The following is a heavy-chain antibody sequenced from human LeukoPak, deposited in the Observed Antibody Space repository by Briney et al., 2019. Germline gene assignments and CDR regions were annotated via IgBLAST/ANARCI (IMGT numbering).Heavy chain of an antibody. Sequence: SVKVSCKASGGTFSSYAISWVRQAPGQGLEWMGGIIPMFGTANYAQKFQGRVTITTDESTSTAYMELSSLRSEDTAVYYCARLGGDGYCSSTSCFGINWFDPWGQGTLVTVSS. CDR3: ARLGGDGYCSSTSCFGINWFDP. CDR2: IIPMFGTA. V-gene: IGHV1-69*05. J-gene: IGHJ5*02. D-gene: IGHD2-2*01. CDR1: GGTFSSYA.